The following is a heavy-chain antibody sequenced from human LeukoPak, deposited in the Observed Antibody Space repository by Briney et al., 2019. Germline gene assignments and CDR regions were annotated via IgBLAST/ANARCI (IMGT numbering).Heavy chain of an antibody. CDR1: GGSISSSSYY. J-gene: IGHJ4*02. CDR3: ARLSRRGSWYSSGLDY. CDR2: IYYSGST. V-gene: IGHV4-39*01. D-gene: IGHD6-13*01. Sequence: SETLSLTCTVSGGSISSSSYYWGWIRQPPGKGLEWIGSIYYSGSTYYNPSLKSRVTISVDTSKNQFSLKLSSVTAADTAVYYCARLSRRGSWYSSGLDYWGQGTLVTVSS.